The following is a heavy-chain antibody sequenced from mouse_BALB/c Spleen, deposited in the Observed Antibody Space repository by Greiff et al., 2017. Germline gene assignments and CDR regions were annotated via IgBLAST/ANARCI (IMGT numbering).Heavy chain of an antibody. Sequence: QVQLKQSGAELARPGASVKMSCKASGYTFTSYTMHWVKQRPGQGLEWIGYINPSSGYTNYNQKFKDKATLTADKSSSTAYMQLSSLTSEDSAVYYCARSGLLWSPMDYWGQGTSVTVSS. V-gene: IGHV1-4*01. J-gene: IGHJ4*01. CDR3: ARSGLLWSPMDY. CDR1: GYTFTSYT. CDR2: INPSSGYT. D-gene: IGHD2-1*01.